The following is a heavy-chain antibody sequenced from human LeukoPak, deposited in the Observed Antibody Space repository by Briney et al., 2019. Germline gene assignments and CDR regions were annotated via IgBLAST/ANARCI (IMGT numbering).Heavy chain of an antibody. D-gene: IGHD7-27*01. V-gene: IGHV4-39*07. CDR3: ARDFITGELGAFDI. CDR2: LSHSGSS. Sequence: PSETLSLTCTVSGGSISTSNYYWDWIRQPPGKGLEWIGTLSHSGSSYYNPSLKSRVTISVDTSKNQFSLKLSSVTAADTAVYYCARDFITGELGAFDIWGQGTMVTVSS. CDR1: GGSISTSNYY. J-gene: IGHJ3*02.